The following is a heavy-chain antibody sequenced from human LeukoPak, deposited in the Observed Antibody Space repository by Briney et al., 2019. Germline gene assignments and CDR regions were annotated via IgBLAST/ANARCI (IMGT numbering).Heavy chain of an antibody. CDR3: ARAGRWLPLGIDY. J-gene: IGHJ4*02. D-gene: IGHD5-24*01. V-gene: IGHV4-39*07. Sequence: SETLSLTCTVSGDSFTSVTDYWAWIRQPPGKGLEWIASGDYSGGTYYNPSLESRVAISADMSKNQISLKLTSVTGADTAVYYCARAGRWLPLGIDYWGQGTLVTVSS. CDR2: GDYSGGT. CDR1: GDSFTSVTDY.